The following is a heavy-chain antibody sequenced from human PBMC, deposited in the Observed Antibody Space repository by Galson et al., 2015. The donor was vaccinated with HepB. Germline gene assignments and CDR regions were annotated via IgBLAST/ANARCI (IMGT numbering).Heavy chain of an antibody. Sequence: SVKVSCKASGGTFSSYAISWVRQAPGQGLEWMGGIIPILGIANYAQKFQGRVTITADKSTSTAYMELSSLRSEDTAVYYCATDFWSGYSGYYYYYYMDVWGKGTTVTVSS. D-gene: IGHD3-3*01. CDR3: ATDFWSGYSGYYYYYYMDV. CDR2: IIPILGIA. V-gene: IGHV1-69*10. J-gene: IGHJ6*03. CDR1: GGTFSSYA.